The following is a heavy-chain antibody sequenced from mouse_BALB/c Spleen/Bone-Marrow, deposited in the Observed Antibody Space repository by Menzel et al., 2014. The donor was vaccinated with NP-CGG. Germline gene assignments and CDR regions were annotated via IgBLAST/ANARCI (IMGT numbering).Heavy chain of an antibody. CDR1: GDSITSGY. V-gene: IGHV3-8*02. Sequence: EVQLQQSGPSLVKPSQTLSLTCSVTGDSITSGYWNWIRKFPGNKLEYVGYISYSGSTYYNPSLKSRISISRDISKNQYYLQLNSVTTEDTATYYCARDSSGGILAMDYWGQGTSVTVSS. CDR2: ISYSGST. D-gene: IGHD3-2*01. J-gene: IGHJ4*01. CDR3: ARDSSGGILAMDY.